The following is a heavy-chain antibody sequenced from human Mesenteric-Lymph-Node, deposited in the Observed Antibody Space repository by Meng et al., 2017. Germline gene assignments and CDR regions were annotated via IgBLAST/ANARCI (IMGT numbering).Heavy chain of an antibody. Sequence: SVKVSCKASGYTFTSYGISWVRQAPGQGLEWMGGIIPIFGTANYAQKFQGRVTITADKSTSTAYMELSSLRSEDTAVYYCARDLVPAAMYAFDIWGQGTMVTVSS. CDR1: GYTFTSYG. D-gene: IGHD2-2*01. J-gene: IGHJ3*02. CDR3: ARDLVPAAMYAFDI. V-gene: IGHV1-69*06. CDR2: IIPIFGTA.